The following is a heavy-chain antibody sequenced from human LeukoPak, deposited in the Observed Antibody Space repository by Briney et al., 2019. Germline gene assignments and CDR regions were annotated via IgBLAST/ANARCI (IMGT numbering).Heavy chain of an antibody. CDR1: GYSISSGYY. D-gene: IGHD3-3*01. V-gene: IGHV4-61*01. CDR2: IYYSGST. Sequence: SETLSLTCAVSGYSISSGYYWGWIRQPPGKGLEWIGYIYYSGSTNYNPSLKSRVTISVDTSKNQFSLKLSSVTAADTAVYYCARDNTIFGVARYFDYWGQGTLVTVSS. CDR3: ARDNTIFGVARYFDY. J-gene: IGHJ4*02.